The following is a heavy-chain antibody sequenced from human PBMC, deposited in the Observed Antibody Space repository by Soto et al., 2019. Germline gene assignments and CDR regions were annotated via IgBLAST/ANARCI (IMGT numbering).Heavy chain of an antibody. CDR1: VYTFTRYV. V-gene: IGHV1-18*01. CDR3: ASLTGDRWNSSSWYDYYYYGMDV. D-gene: IGHD6-13*01. J-gene: IGHJ6*02. Sequence: GAPVKVYCKTSVYTFTRYVISWVLHAPGQGLEWMGWISAYNGNTNYAQKLQGRVTMTTDTSTSTAYTELRSLRSDDTAVYYRASLTGDRWNSSSWYDYYYYGMDVWGQGTTVTVSS. CDR2: ISAYNGNT.